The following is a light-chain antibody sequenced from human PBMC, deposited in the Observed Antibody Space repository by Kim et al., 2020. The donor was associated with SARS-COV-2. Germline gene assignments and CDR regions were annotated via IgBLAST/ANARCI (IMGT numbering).Light chain of an antibody. CDR1: ESVLYRANNKSH. Sequence: ATINCESSESVLYRANNKSHLARYQQKPEQPPKLLVFRASTRESAVSDRVSGSASGTDFTLSISSLQAEDVAVYNSQQYYTTPPTFGGGTKVGIK. CDR3: QQYYTTPPT. J-gene: IGKJ4*01. V-gene: IGKV4-1*01. CDR2: RAS.